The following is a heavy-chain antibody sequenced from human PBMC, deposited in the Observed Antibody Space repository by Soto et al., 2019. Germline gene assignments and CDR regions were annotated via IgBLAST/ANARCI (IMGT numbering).Heavy chain of an antibody. CDR1: GFTFSNYA. V-gene: IGHV3-23*01. CDR2: ISGSDGTT. CDR3: TKRASYYYDSGGSKGPFDY. D-gene: IGHD3-22*01. Sequence: GGSLRLSCAASGFTFSNYAMTWVRQAPGKGLEWVSTISGSDGTTYYADSVTGRFTISRDNSKNTLYLQMNSLRADDTAVYYCTKRASYYYDSGGSKGPFDYWGQGTLVTVSS. J-gene: IGHJ4*02.